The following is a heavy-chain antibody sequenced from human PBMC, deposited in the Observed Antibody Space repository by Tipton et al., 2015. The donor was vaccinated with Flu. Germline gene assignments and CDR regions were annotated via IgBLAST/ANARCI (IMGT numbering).Heavy chain of an antibody. CDR3: ARAPGIYYPFDY. CDR2: IYYSGNT. J-gene: IGHJ4*02. D-gene: IGHD3-10*01. CDR1: GGSVSSGGYY. Sequence: TLSLTCTVSGGSVSSGGYYWTWIRQRPGEGLEWIGYIYYSGNTYYNPSLKSRVTISIDTSKNQFSLKLSSVTAADTAVYYCARAPGIYYPFDYWGQGTLVTVSS. V-gene: IGHV4-31*03.